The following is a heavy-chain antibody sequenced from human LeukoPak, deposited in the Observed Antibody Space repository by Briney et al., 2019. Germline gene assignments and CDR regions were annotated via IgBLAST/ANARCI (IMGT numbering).Heavy chain of an antibody. CDR2: INPSGGST. CDR3: ARESGIFGVVIIPSGSLYYFDY. V-gene: IGHV1-46*01. J-gene: IGHJ4*02. CDR1: GYTFTSYY. Sequence: ASVKVSCKASGYTFTSYYMHWVRQAPGQGLEWMGIINPSGGSTSYAQKFQGRVTMTRDMSTSTVYMELSSLRTEDTAVYYCARESGIFGVVIIPSGSLYYFDYWGQGTLVTVSS. D-gene: IGHD3-3*01.